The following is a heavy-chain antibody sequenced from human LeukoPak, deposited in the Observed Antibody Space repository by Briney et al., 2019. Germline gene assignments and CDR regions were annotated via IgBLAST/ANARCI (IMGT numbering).Heavy chain of an antibody. Sequence: SVKVSCKASGGTFSSYAISWVRQAHAQGLEWMGRIIPIFGTANYAQKFQGRVTITTDESTSTAYMELSSLRSEDTAVYYCARSYYGDYYMDVWGKGTTVTVSS. CDR2: IIPIFGTA. CDR3: ARSYYGDYYMDV. CDR1: GGTFSSYA. D-gene: IGHD4-17*01. J-gene: IGHJ6*03. V-gene: IGHV1-69*05.